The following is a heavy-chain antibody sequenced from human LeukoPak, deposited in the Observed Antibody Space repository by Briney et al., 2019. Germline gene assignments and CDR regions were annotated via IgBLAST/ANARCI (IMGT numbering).Heavy chain of an antibody. J-gene: IGHJ4*02. D-gene: IGHD4-11*01. CDR1: EFTFSNYA. V-gene: IGHV3-30-3*01. CDR2: ISYDGNTI. CDR3: ARSGGLQKFDY. Sequence: GGSLRLSCAASEFTFSNYALHWVRQAPGKGLKWVAVISYDGNTIHYADSVKGRFIISRDTSKNTLYLQMNSLRAEDTAVYYCARSGGLQKFDYWGQGTLVTVSS.